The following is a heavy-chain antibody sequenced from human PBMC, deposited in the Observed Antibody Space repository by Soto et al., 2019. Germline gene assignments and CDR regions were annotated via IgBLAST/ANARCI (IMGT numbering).Heavy chain of an antibody. CDR3: ARRGGGDYLFDS. CDR1: GDSISTSNYY. D-gene: IGHD4-17*01. J-gene: IGHJ4*02. V-gene: IGHV4-39*07. CDR2: LFYSGGT. Sequence: QLQLQESGPGLVKPSETLSLTCSVSGDSISTSNYYWGWLRQPPGKGLEWIGHLFYSGGTYYNPSLKSRVSISVDTYKNEFSLKLTSITAADTAIYFCARRGGGDYLFDSLGQGILVTVSS.